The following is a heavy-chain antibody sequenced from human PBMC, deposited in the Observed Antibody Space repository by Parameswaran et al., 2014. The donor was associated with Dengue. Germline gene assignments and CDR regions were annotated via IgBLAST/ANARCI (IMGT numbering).Heavy chain of an antibody. V-gene: IGHV1-46*01. J-gene: IGHJ6*02. CDR2: INPSGGST. D-gene: IGHD3-10*01. Sequence: WVRQAPGQGLERMGIINPSGGSTSYAQKFQGRVTMTRDTSTSTVYMELSSLRSEDTAVYYCARHGSGSTNYYYYGMDVWGQGTTVTVSS. CDR3: ARHGSGSTNYYYYGMDV.